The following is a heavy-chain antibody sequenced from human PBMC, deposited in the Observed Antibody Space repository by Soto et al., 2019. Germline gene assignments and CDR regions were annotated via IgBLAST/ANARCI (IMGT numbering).Heavy chain of an antibody. CDR2: IWYDGSNK. Sequence: QVQLVESGGGVVQPGRSLRLSCAASGFTFSSYGMHWVRQAPGKGLEWVAVIWYDGSNKYYADSVKGRFTISRDNSKNTLYLQMNSLRAEDTAVYYCARDGSIAVAGTSFDYWGQGTLVTVSS. D-gene: IGHD6-19*01. CDR1: GFTFSSYG. J-gene: IGHJ4*02. V-gene: IGHV3-33*01. CDR3: ARDGSIAVAGTSFDY.